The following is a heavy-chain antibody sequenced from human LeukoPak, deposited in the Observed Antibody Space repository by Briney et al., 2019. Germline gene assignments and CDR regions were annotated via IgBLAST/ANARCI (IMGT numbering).Heavy chain of an antibody. J-gene: IGHJ4*02. CDR3: ARGEGGYFDC. CDR2: IYYSGSS. Sequence: SETLSLTCTVSGGSISSSSCYWAWIRQPPGKGLEWIGNIYYSGSSYYNPSLKSRVTIAIDTSKNQFSLKLSSVTAADTAVYYCARGEGGYFDCWGQGTPVTVSS. V-gene: IGHV4-39*01. D-gene: IGHD3-22*01. CDR1: GGSISSSSCY.